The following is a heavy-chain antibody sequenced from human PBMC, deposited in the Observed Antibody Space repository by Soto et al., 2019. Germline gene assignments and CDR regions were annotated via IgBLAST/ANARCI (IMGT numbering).Heavy chain of an antibody. J-gene: IGHJ4*02. Sequence: SVKVSCQASGGTFSSYAISWVRQAPGQGLEWMGGIIPIFGTANYAQKFQSRVTITADESTSTAYIELSSLRSEDTAVYYCARSGTTVTISPVDYFDYWGQGTLVTVSS. CDR3: ARSGTTVTISPVDYFDY. D-gene: IGHD4-17*01. CDR2: IIPIFGTA. V-gene: IGHV1-69*13. CDR1: GGTFSSYA.